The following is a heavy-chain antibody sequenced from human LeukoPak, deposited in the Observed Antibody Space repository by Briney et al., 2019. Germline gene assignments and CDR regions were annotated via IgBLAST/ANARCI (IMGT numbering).Heavy chain of an antibody. CDR2: ISSSGSTI. J-gene: IGHJ6*02. D-gene: IGHD2-2*01. CDR1: GFTFSSYE. CDR3: ARDFLYGIVVVPAASIYYYYGMDV. V-gene: IGHV3-48*03. Sequence: GGSLRLSCAASGFTFSSYEMNWVRQAPGKGLEWVSYISSSGSTIYYADYVKGRFTISRDNAKNSLYLQMNSLRAEDTAVYYCARDFLYGIVVVPAASIYYYYGMDVWGQGTTVTVSS.